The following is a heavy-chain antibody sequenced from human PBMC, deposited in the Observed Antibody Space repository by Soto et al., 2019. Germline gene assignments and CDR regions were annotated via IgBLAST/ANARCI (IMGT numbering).Heavy chain of an antibody. CDR2: NSNSNSTI. CDR3: ARVTTVVTPGY. Sequence: EVQLVESGGDLVQPGGSLRLSCAASGFTFSSYSMNWVRQAPGKGLEWVSYNSNSNSTIYYADSVKGRFTISRDNAKNSLYLQMNSLRAEDTAVYYCARVTTVVTPGYWGQGTLVTVSS. J-gene: IGHJ4*02. D-gene: IGHD4-17*01. V-gene: IGHV3-48*01. CDR1: GFTFSSYS.